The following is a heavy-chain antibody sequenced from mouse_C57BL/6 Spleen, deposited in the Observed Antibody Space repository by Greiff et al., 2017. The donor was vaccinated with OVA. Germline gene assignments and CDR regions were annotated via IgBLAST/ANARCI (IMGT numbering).Heavy chain of an antibody. D-gene: IGHD1-1*01. CDR2: ISDGGSYT. CDR1: GFTFSSYA. Sequence: EVMLVESGGGLVKPGGSLKLSCAASGFTFSSYAMSWVRQTPEKRLEWVATISDGGSYTYYQDNVKGRFTISRDNAKNNLYLQMIHLKSEDTAMYYCAREGGDYGSSHFDYWGQGTTLTVSS. V-gene: IGHV5-4*01. J-gene: IGHJ2*01. CDR3: AREGGDYGSSHFDY.